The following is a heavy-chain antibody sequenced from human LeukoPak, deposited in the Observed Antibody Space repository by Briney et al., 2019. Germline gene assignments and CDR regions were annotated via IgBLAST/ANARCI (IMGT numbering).Heavy chain of an antibody. V-gene: IGHV3-30*02. J-gene: IGHJ4*02. Sequence: GGSLRLSCAASGFTFSTYGMHWVRQAPGKGLEWVAFIRYDGSNKYYADSVKGRFTISRDNSKNTLYLQMNSLRAEETAVYYCAKDCYSRTPPDSNAFDYWGQGTLVTVSS. CDR2: IRYDGSNK. D-gene: IGHD2-21*01. CDR3: AKDCYSRTPPDSNAFDY. CDR1: GFTFSTYG.